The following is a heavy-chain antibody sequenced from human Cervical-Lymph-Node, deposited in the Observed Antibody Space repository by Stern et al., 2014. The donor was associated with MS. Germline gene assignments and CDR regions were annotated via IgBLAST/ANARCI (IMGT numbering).Heavy chain of an antibody. CDR1: GFTFSNFG. CDR3: AKGRTVAGKGVGAFDV. Sequence: QVQLVESGGGVVQPGRSLRLSCTASGFTFSNFGMHWVRQAPGKGLEWVALISYGGGNEYYADSVKGRFTISRDDSKNKLYLQLNSLRPEDTAVYYCAKGRTVAGKGVGAFDVWGQGTLVTVSS. D-gene: IGHD6-19*01. CDR2: ISYGGGNE. V-gene: IGHV3-30*18. J-gene: IGHJ3*01.